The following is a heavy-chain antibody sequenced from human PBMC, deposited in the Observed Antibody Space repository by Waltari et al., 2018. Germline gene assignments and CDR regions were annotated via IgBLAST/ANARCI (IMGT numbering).Heavy chain of an antibody. V-gene: IGHV4-39*07. Sequence: QLQLQESGPGLVKPSETLSLTCTVSGGSISSSSYYWGWIRQPPGKGLEWIGSIYYSGSTYYNPSLKSRVTISVDTSKNQFSLKLSSVTAADTAVYYCARDGPSAPGGSWAFDIWGQGTMVTVSS. CDR1: GGSISSSSYY. J-gene: IGHJ3*02. D-gene: IGHD3-16*01. CDR3: ARDGPSAPGGSWAFDI. CDR2: IYYSGST.